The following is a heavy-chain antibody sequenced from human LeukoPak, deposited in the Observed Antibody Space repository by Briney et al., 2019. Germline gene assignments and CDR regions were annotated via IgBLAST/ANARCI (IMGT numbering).Heavy chain of an antibody. CDR1: GFTFDDYA. V-gene: IGHV3-9*01. CDR2: ISWNRGSI. CDR3: AKDTDYYDSSGIFDY. D-gene: IGHD3-22*01. J-gene: IGHJ4*02. Sequence: PGRCLRLSCAASGFTFDDYAMHWVPQAPGKGGEWGSGISWNRGSIDYADSVKGRFTISRDNAKNSLYLQMNSLRAEDTALYYCAKDTDYYDSSGIFDYWGQGTLVTVSS.